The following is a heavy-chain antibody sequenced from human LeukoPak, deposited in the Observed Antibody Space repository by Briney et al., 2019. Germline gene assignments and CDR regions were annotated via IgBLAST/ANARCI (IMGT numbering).Heavy chain of an antibody. CDR3: ASSGKAMVISIDY. D-gene: IGHD5-18*01. J-gene: IGHJ4*02. CDR1: XGSFSGYY. CDR2: INHSGST. V-gene: IGHV4-34*01. Sequence: TXSLTCAXXXGSFSGYYWSWIRQPPGKGLEWIGEINHSGSTNYNPSLKSRVTISVDTSKNQFSLKLSSVTAADTAVYYCASSGKAMVISIDYWGQGTLVTVSS.